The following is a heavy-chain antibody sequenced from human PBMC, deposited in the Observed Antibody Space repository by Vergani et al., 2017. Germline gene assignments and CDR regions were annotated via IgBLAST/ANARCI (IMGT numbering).Heavy chain of an antibody. CDR1: GFTFDDYA. D-gene: IGHD5-24*01. CDR3: AKDTPEIATPWAHYGMDV. V-gene: IGHV3-43*02. CDR2: ISGDGGST. Sequence: EVQLVESGGGVVQPGGSLRLSCAASGFTFDDYAMHWVRQAPGKGLEWVSLISGDGGSTYYADSVKGRFTISRDNSKNSLYLQMNSLRTEDTALYYCAKDTPEIATPWAHYGMDVWGQGTTVTVSS. J-gene: IGHJ6*02.